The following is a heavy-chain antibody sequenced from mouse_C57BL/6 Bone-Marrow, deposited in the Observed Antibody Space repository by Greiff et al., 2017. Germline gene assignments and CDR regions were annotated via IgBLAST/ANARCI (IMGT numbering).Heavy chain of an antibody. V-gene: IGHV1-64*01. J-gene: IGHJ2*01. Sequence: VQLQQSGAELVKPGASVKLSCKASGYTFTSYWMHWVKQRPGQGLEWIGMIHPNSGSTNYNEKFKSKATLTVDNSSSTAYMQLSSLTSEDSAVYYCAILLWFDYWGQGTTLTVSS. CDR2: IHPNSGST. CDR1: GYTFTSYW. D-gene: IGHD2-1*01. CDR3: AILLWFDY.